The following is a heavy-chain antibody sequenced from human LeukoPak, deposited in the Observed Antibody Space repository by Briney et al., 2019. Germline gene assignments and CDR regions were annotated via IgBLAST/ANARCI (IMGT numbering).Heavy chain of an antibody. J-gene: IGHJ4*02. CDR3: ARDLGIVGSTDY. V-gene: IGHV4-30-2*01. Sequence: SQTLSLTCTVSGGSISSGGYYWSWIRQPPGKGLEWIGYIYHSGSTYYNPSLKSRVTISVDRSKNQFSLKLSSVTAADTAVYYCARDLGIVGSTDYWGQGTLVTVSS. D-gene: IGHD1-26*01. CDR2: IYHSGST. CDR1: GGSISSGGYY.